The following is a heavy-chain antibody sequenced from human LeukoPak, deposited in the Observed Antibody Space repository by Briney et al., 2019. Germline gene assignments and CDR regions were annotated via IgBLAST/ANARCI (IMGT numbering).Heavy chain of an antibody. Sequence: GGSLRLSCAASGFTFSTYSMNWVRQAPGKGLEWVANINQDGSEKCYVDSVKGRFTISRDNAKNSLFLQMNSLRAEDTAVYYCANGAHDYGGKEGAFDIWGQGTMVTVSS. V-gene: IGHV3-7*01. D-gene: IGHD4-23*01. CDR2: INQDGSEK. J-gene: IGHJ3*02. CDR1: GFTFSTYS. CDR3: ANGAHDYGGKEGAFDI.